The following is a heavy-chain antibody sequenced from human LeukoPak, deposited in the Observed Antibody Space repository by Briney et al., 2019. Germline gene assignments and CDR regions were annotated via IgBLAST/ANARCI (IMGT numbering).Heavy chain of an antibody. Sequence: PSETLSLTCTVSGGSISSSSYYWGWIRQPPGKGLEWIGSIYYSGSTYYNPSLKSRVSISVDTSKNQFSLKLSSVIAADTAVYYCARRVATAGDYWGQGTLVTVSS. D-gene: IGHD6-13*01. CDR2: IYYSGST. J-gene: IGHJ4*02. CDR3: ARRVATAGDY. CDR1: GGSISSSSYY. V-gene: IGHV4-39*01.